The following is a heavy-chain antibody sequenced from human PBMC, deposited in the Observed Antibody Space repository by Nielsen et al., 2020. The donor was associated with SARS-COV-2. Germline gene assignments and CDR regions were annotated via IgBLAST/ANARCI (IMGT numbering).Heavy chain of an antibody. J-gene: IGHJ4*02. V-gene: IGHV3-23*01. D-gene: IGHD5-12*01. CDR3: ARVSGYYWPQDY. Sequence: GESLKTSCAASGSSFNTFGMSWVRQTPGKGLEWISTISGTADSTYYADSVKGRFTISRDNSKNTLYLQMNSLRAEDTATYYCARVSGYYWPQDYWGQGTLVTVSS. CDR1: GSSFNTFG. CDR2: ISGTADST.